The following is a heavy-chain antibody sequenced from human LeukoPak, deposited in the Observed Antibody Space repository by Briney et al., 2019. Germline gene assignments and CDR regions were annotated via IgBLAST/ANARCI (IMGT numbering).Heavy chain of an antibody. D-gene: IGHD6-6*01. CDR3: ARLATRPYRFWYYYYYMDV. CDR2: IYPGDYET. V-gene: IGHV5-51*01. CDR1: GYSFANYW. J-gene: IGHJ6*03. Sequence: GESLKISSKGSGYSFANYWIAWGRQMPGKGLELMGSIYPGDYETKYSPSFQGQVTISADKSTSTAYLQWSSLKASDSAMHYCARLATRPYRFWYYYYYMDVWGKGTTVTVSS.